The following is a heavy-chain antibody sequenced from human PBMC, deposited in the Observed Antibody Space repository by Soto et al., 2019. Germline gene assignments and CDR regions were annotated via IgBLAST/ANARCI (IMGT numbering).Heavy chain of an antibody. D-gene: IGHD3-22*01. J-gene: IGHJ4*02. CDR3: ARQSRYYYDSSGYYLPRNFDY. CDR1: GGSISSSSYY. V-gene: IGHV4-39*01. CDR2: IYYSGST. Sequence: SETLSLTCTVSGGSISSSSYYWGWVRQPPGKGLEWIGSIYYSGSTYYNPSLKSRVTISVDTSKNQFSLKLSSVTAADTAVYYCARQSRYYYDSSGYYLPRNFDYWGQGTLVTVSS.